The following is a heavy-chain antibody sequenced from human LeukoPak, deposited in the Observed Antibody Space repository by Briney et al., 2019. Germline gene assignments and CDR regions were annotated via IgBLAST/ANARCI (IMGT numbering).Heavy chain of an antibody. Sequence: SETLSLTCTVSGGSISSGGYYWSWIRQPPGKGLEWIGYIYYSGSTNYNPSLKSRVTISVDTSKNQFSLKLSSVTAADTAVYYCARVSRGVDAFDIWGQGTMVTVSS. V-gene: IGHV4-61*08. CDR2: IYYSGST. CDR1: GGSISSGGYY. D-gene: IGHD3-10*01. J-gene: IGHJ3*02. CDR3: ARVSRGVDAFDI.